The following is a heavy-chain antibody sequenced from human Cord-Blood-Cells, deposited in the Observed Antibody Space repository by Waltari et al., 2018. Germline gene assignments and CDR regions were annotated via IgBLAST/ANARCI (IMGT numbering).Heavy chain of an antibody. CDR1: GFTFSSYA. J-gene: IGHJ4*02. CDR3: AKDNPSKLGIDY. Sequence: EVQLLESGGGLVQPGGSLRLSCAASGFTFSSYAMSWVRQAPGKGLEWGSAVSGRGGSTYYADSVKCRFTISRDKSKNTLYLQMNSLRAEDTAVYYCAKDNPSKLGIDYWGQGTLVTVSS. CDR2: VSGRGGST. D-gene: IGHD7-27*01. V-gene: IGHV3-23*01.